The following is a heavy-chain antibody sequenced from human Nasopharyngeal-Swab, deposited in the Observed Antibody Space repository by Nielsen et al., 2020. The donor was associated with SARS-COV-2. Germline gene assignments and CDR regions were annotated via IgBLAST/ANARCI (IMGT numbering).Heavy chain of an antibody. J-gene: IGHJ6*02. D-gene: IGHD3-10*01. CDR3: ARIDGWGAMDV. CDR2: ISHSGST. V-gene: IGHV4-59*13. Sequence: SETLSLTCTVSSASISPYFWNWIRQPPGMGLEWIGYISHSGSTNYTPSLKSRVTISIDTSKKQLSLKLRSVTAADTAVYYCARIDGWGAMDVWDQGTTVTVSS. CDR1: SASISPYF.